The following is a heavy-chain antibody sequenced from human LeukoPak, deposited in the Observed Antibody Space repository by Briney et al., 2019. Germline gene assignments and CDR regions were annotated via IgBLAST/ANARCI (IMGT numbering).Heavy chain of an antibody. CDR3: AKDSGSSGYYYTDY. Sequence: GGSLRLSCAASGFTFDDYAMHWVRQAPGKGLEWVSGISWNSGSIGYADSVKGRFTISRDNAKNSLYLQMNSLRAEDTALYYCAKDSGSSGYYYTDYWGQGTLVTVSS. V-gene: IGHV3-9*01. CDR2: ISWNSGSI. D-gene: IGHD3-22*01. J-gene: IGHJ4*02. CDR1: GFTFDDYA.